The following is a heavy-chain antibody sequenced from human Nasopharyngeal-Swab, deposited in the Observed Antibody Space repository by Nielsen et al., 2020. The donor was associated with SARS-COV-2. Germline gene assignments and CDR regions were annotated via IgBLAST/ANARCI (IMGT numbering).Heavy chain of an antibody. Sequence: IRQPPGKGLEWVSRITPSNVIYYGESVRGRFSTSRDGIRNAVFLHMNSLGAEDMAFYYCEGGEWWGQGTLVTVSS. D-gene: IGHD3-16*01. J-gene: IGHJ4*02. V-gene: IGHV3-69-1*01. CDR2: ITPSNVI. CDR3: EGGEW.